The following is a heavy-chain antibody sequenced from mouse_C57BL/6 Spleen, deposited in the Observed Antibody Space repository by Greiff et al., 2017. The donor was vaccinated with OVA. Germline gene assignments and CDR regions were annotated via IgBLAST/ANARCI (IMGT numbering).Heavy chain of an antibody. CDR2: IDPSDSET. CDR1: GYTFTSYW. D-gene: IGHD2-4*01. Sequence: VQLQQPGAELVRPGSSVKLSCKASGYTFTSYWMHWVKQRPIQGLEWIGNIDPSDSETHYNQKFKDKATLTVDKSSSTAYMQLSSLTSEDSAVYYCARGDYGGVFAYWGQGTLVTVSA. V-gene: IGHV1-52*01. J-gene: IGHJ3*01. CDR3: ARGDYGGVFAY.